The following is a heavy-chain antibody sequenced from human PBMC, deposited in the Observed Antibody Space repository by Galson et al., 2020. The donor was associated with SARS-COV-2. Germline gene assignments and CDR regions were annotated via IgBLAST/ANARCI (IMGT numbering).Heavy chain of an antibody. CDR1: GGSLSSYA. V-gene: IGHV1-69*13. CDR3: AREAVAGAEEEGY. CDR2: IIPIFGTT. J-gene: IGHJ4*02. Sequence: SVKVFCKASGGSLSSYAISWVRQAPGQGLEWVGSIIPIFGTTNYAQNFQGSLTITADESTSTVYMELSSLRSEDTAVYYCAREAVAGAEEEGYWGQGTLVTVSS. D-gene: IGHD6-19*01.